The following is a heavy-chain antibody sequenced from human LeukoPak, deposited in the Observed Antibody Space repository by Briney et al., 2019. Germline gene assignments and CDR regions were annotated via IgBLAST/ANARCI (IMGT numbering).Heavy chain of an antibody. CDR2: INHSGST. Sequence: PSETLSLTCAVYGGPFSGYYWSWIRQPPGKGLEWIGEINHSGSTNYNPSLKSRVTISVDTSKNQFSLKLSSVTAADTAVYYCARNYYYDSSGYYLFDYWGQGTLVTVSS. CDR3: ARNYYYDSSGYYLFDY. J-gene: IGHJ4*02. V-gene: IGHV4-34*01. D-gene: IGHD3-22*01. CDR1: GGPFSGYY.